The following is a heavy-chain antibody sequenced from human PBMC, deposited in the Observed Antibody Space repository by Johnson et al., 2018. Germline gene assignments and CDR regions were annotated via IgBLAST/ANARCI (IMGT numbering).Heavy chain of an antibody. Sequence: VQLVEAGGGLVQPGGSLRLSCATSGFTFSSYTMNWVRQAPGKGLKWVSYIGSSSSTIFYAYPVKGLFTISRDNAKNSLYLQMNSLRDEDTAVYYCARAGYSGTYYDDAFDIWGQGTMVTVSS. J-gene: IGHJ3*02. V-gene: IGHV3-48*02. CDR3: ARAGYSGTYYDDAFDI. D-gene: IGHD1-26*01. CDR1: GFTFSSYT. CDR2: IGSSSSTI.